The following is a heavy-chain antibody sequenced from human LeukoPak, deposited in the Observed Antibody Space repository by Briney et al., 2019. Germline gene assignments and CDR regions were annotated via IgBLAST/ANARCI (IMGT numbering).Heavy chain of an antibody. CDR2: IYTSGST. CDR1: GDSISSGDYY. D-gene: IGHD4-17*01. V-gene: IGHV4-61*02. CDR3: ASYQMTTNWFDP. Sequence: SETLSLTCTVSGDSISSGDYYWSWIRQPAGKGLEWIGRIYTSGSTNYNPSLKSRVTTSVDTSKNQFSLKLSSVTAADTAVYYCASYQMTTNWFDPWGQGTLVTVSS. J-gene: IGHJ5*02.